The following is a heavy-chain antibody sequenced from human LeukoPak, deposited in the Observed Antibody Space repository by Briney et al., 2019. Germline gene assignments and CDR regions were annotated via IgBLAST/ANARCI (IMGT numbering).Heavy chain of an antibody. J-gene: IGHJ4*02. Sequence: ASVKVSCKASGGTFSSYAISWVRQAPGQGLEWMGRIIPILGIANYAQKFQGRVTITADKSTSTAYMELSGLRSEDTAVYYCARDAGYSSSWTDYWGQGTLVTVSS. D-gene: IGHD6-13*01. CDR3: ARDAGYSSSWTDY. V-gene: IGHV1-69*04. CDR1: GGTFSSYA. CDR2: IIPILGIA.